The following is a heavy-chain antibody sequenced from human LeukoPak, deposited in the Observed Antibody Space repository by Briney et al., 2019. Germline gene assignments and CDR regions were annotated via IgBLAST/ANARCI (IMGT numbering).Heavy chain of an antibody. V-gene: IGHV4-34*01. CDR3: ARGYSSSWWAHDAFDI. CDR1: GGSFSGYY. CDR2: INHSGST. D-gene: IGHD6-13*01. J-gene: IGHJ3*02. Sequence: SETLSLTCAVYGGSFSGYYWSWIRQPPGKGLEWIGEINHSGSTNYNPSLKSRVTISVDTSKNQFSLKLSSVTAADAAVYYCARGYSSSWWAHDAFDIWGQGTMVTVSS.